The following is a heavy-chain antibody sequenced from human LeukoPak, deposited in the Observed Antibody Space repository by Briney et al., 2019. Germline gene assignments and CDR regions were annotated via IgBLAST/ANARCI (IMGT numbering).Heavy chain of an antibody. CDR2: IYYSGST. D-gene: IGHD3-3*01. CDR1: GDSISGYY. J-gene: IGHJ5*02. V-gene: IGHV4-59*05. Sequence: PSETLSLTCTVSGDSISGYYWSWIRQPPGKGLEWIGSIYYSGSTYYNPSLKSRVTISVDTSKNQFSLKLSSVTAADTAVYYCARHSSTYYDFWSGYYANGFDPWGQGTLVTVSS. CDR3: ARHSSTYYDFWSGYYANGFDP.